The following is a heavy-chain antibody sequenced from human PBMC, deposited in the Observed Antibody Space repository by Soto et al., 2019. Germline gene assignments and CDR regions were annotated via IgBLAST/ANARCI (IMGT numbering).Heavy chain of an antibody. CDR1: GYTFTSYA. V-gene: IGHV1-3*01. J-gene: IGHJ3*02. CDR3: ARPLGVRDDAFDT. Sequence: ASVKVSCKASGYTFTSYAMHWVRQAPGQRLEWMGWINAGNGNTKYSQKFQGRVTITRDTSASTAYMELSSLRSEDTAVYYCARPLGVRDDAFDTWGQGTMVTVSS. D-gene: IGHD3-16*01. CDR2: INAGNGNT.